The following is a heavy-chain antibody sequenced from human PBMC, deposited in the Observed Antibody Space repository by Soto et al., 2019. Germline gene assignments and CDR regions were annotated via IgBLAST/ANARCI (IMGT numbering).Heavy chain of an antibody. CDR3: ARALDFWSAYFDY. V-gene: IGHV3-11*04. CDR1: GFTFRDYY. Sequence: GGSLRLSCAASGFTFRDYYMSWIRQAPGKGLEWVSYISSSGSTIYYADAVKGRFTISRDNAKNTLSLQMNSLRTEDTAVYYCARALDFWSAYFDYWGQGSLVTVSS. D-gene: IGHD3-3*01. J-gene: IGHJ4*02. CDR2: ISSSGSTI.